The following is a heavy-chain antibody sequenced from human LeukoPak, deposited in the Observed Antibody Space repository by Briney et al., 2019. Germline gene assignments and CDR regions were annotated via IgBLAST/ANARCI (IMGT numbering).Heavy chain of an antibody. J-gene: IGHJ4*02. D-gene: IGHD6-13*01. CDR3: ARDEAAPGNLIDY. CDR1: GFSFNTYS. V-gene: IGHV3-48*02. Sequence: GGSLRLSCAASGFSFNTYSMNWVRQAPGKGLEWVSYISGSSTTIYYADSVKGRFTISRDNAKNSLYLQMNSLRDEDTAIYYCARDEAAPGNLIDYWGQGTLVTVSS. CDR2: ISGSSTTI.